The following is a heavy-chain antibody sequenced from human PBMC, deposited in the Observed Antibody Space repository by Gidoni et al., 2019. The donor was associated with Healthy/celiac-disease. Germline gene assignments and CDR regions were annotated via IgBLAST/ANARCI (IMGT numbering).Heavy chain of an antibody. CDR2: ISYDGSNK. CDR1: GFTFRSSS. CDR3: ARDDSSGYYYTLPTYYYYGMDV. J-gene: IGHJ6*02. Sequence: QVQLVGSGGGVVQPGRSLRLSCSASGFTFRSSSMHLVRQAPGKGLEWVAVISYDGSNKYYADSVKGRFTISRDNSKNTLYLQMNSLRAEDTAVYYCARDDSSGYYYTLPTYYYYGMDVWGQGTTVTVSS. D-gene: IGHD3-22*01. V-gene: IGHV3-30-3*01.